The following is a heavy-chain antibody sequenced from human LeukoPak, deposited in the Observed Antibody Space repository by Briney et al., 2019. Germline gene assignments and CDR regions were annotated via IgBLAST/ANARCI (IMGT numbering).Heavy chain of an antibody. V-gene: IGHV4-59*08. CDR1: GGSISSNY. J-gene: IGHJ3*02. CDR2: ISYTGST. D-gene: IGHD6-13*01. CDR3: ARSSRQQLTWGAFDI. Sequence: PSETLSLTCFVSGGSISSNYWTWIRQPPGKGLEWIGYISYTGSTKYNPSLKSRVTISVDTSKNQFSLRLSSVTAADTAVYYCARSSRQQLTWGAFDIWGQGTMVTVSS.